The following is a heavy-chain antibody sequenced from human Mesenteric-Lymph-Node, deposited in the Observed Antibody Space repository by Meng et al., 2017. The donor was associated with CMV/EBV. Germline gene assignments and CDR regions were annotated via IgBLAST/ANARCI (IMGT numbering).Heavy chain of an antibody. J-gene: IGHJ4*02. CDR1: GFTFSSYW. CDR2: ISSSSSYI. CDR3: ARDLSSSWLSDY. D-gene: IGHD6-13*01. V-gene: IGHV3-21*01. Sequence: GGSLRLSCAASGFTFSSYWMHWVRQAPGKGLEWVSSISSSSSYIYYADSVKGRFTISRDNAKNSLYLQMNSLRAEDTAVYYCARDLSSSWLSDYWGQGTLVTVSS.